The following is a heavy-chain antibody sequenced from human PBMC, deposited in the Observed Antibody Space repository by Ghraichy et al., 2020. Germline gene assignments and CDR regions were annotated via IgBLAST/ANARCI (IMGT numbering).Heavy chain of an antibody. CDR2: IRYDGSNK. CDR3: AKTYYYDSSGHYSGH. D-gene: IGHD3-22*01. V-gene: IGHV3-30*02. CDR1: RFTFSSYG. Sequence: GESLRLSCAASRFTFSSYGMHWVRQAPGKGLEWVAFIRYDGSNKYYADSVKGRFTISRDNSKNTLYLQMNSLRAEDTAVYYCAKTYYYDSSGHYSGHWGQGTLVTVSS. J-gene: IGHJ4*02.